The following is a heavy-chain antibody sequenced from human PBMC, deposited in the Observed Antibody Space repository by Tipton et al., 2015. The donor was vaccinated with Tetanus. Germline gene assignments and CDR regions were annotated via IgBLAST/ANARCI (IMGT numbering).Heavy chain of an antibody. J-gene: IGHJ4*02. CDR3: AKELERPHSLFDY. V-gene: IGHV3-21*04. CDR2: ITSSSSYI. Sequence: GSLRLSCEASGFTFDTYTMTWVRQAPGKGLEWVSSITSSSSYIYYSESVEGRFTISRDNSKNTLYLQMNSLRAEDTAVYYCAKELERPHSLFDYWGQGTLVTVPS. CDR1: GFTFDTYT. D-gene: IGHD3-3*01.